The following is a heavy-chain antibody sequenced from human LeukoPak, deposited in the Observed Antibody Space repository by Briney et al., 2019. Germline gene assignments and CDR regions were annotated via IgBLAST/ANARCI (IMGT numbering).Heavy chain of an antibody. D-gene: IGHD3-10*01. CDR3: AREAMVRGVTSYFDY. CDR1: GFTFSSYG. V-gene: IGHV3-33*08. CDR2: IWYEGSNK. J-gene: IGHJ4*02. Sequence: PGGSLRLSCAASGFTFSSYGMHWVRKAPGKRLEWVAVIWYEGSNKYYADSVKGRFTISRDNSKNTLYLQMNSLRAEDTAVYYCAREAMVRGVTSYFDYWGQGTLVTVSS.